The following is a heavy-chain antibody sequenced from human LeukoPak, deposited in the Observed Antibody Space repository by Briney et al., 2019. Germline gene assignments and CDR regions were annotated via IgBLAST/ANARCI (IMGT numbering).Heavy chain of an antibody. J-gene: IGHJ4*02. CDR1: GFSFSTYS. CDR3: ARARIDY. D-gene: IGHD1-14*01. CDR2: IKDDGSEK. Sequence: TGGSLRLSCVGSGFSFSTYSMIWVRQAPGKGLEWVANIKDDGSEKYSVDSVKGRFTISRDNAKNLLYLQMSSLRAEDTAVYYCARARIDYWGQGTLVTVSS. V-gene: IGHV3-7*04.